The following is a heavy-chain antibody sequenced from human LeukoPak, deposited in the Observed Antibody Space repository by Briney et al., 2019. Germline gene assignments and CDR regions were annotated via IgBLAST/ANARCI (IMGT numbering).Heavy chain of an antibody. Sequence: SETLSLTCAVYGGSFSGYYWSWIRQPPGKGLEWIGEINHSGSTNYNSSLKSRVTISVDTSKNQFSLKLSSVTAADTAVYYCARGIRGSWYPKHYYFDYWGQGNLVTVSS. V-gene: IGHV4-34*01. D-gene: IGHD6-13*01. CDR3: ARGIRGSWYPKHYYFDY. CDR1: GGSFSGYY. CDR2: INHSGST. J-gene: IGHJ4*02.